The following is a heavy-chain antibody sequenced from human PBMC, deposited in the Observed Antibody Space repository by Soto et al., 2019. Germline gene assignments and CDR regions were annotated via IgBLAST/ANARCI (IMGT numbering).Heavy chain of an antibody. Sequence: SETLSLTCTVSGGSISSSSYYWGWIRQPPGKGLEWIGSIYYSGSTYYNPSLKSRVTISVDTSKNQFSLKLSSVTAADTAVYYCARHKLVWFGELFNENWFDPWGQGTLVTVSS. CDR2: IYYSGST. D-gene: IGHD3-10*01. V-gene: IGHV4-39*01. CDR3: ARHKLVWFGELFNENWFDP. CDR1: GGSISSSSYY. J-gene: IGHJ5*02.